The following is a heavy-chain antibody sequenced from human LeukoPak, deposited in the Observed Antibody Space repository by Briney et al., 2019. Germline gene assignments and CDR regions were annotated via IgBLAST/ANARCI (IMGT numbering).Heavy chain of an antibody. CDR2: INHSGST. CDR3: ARGEQLVAVFDY. V-gene: IGHV4-34*01. J-gene: IGHJ4*02. Sequence: KPLETLSLPCAVYGGAFRGYYWGWIRQPPGKGLGWIGEINHSGSTNYNPSLKSRVTISVDTFKNQFSLKLSSVTAADTAVYYCARGEQLVAVFDYWGQGTLVTVSS. D-gene: IGHD6-6*01. CDR1: GGAFRGYY.